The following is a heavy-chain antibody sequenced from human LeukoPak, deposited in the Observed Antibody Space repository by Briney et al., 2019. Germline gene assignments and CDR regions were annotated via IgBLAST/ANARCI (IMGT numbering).Heavy chain of an antibody. CDR3: ARANYDGSCYLFYFDY. CDR2: IWYDGSNK. J-gene: IGHJ4*02. D-gene: IGHD3-22*01. Sequence: GRSLRLSCAAPGFTLSSYGMHWVRQAQGKGLEWVAVIWYDGSNKYYADSVKGRFTISRDNSKNTLYLQMNSLRAEDTAVYYCARANYDGSCYLFYFDYWGQGTLVTVSS. V-gene: IGHV3-33*01. CDR1: GFTLSSYG.